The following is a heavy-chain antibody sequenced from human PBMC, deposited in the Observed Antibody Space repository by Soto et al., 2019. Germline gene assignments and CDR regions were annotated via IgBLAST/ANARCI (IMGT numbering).Heavy chain of an antibody. D-gene: IGHD3-22*01. CDR3: ARTKYDSSAYYYWYLGL. J-gene: IGHJ2*01. V-gene: IGHV1-69*06. CDR2: IIPIFGTA. Sequence: QVELVQSGAEVKKPGSSVTVSCQASEDTFRNYAISWVRQAPGQGLEWMGGIIPIFGTANYAQKFQGRVTITADTSANTVYLELSSLRSEDTAVYYCARTKYDSSAYYYWYLGLWGRGTLVTVSS. CDR1: EDTFRNYA.